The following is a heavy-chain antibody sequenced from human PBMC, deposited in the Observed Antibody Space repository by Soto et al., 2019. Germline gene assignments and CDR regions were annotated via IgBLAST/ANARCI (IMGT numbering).Heavy chain of an antibody. Sequence: SETLSLTCTVSGGSVSSGSYYWSWIRQPPGKGLEWIGYIYYSGSTNYNPSLKSRVTISVDTSKNQFSLKLSSVTAADTAVYYCARGASTITYGMDVWGQGTTVTVSS. CDR2: IYYSGST. V-gene: IGHV4-61*01. CDR3: ARGASTITYGMDV. J-gene: IGHJ6*02. CDR1: GGSVSSGSYY. D-gene: IGHD5-12*01.